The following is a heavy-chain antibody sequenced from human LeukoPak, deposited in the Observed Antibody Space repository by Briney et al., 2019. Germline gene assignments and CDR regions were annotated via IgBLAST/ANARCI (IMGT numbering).Heavy chain of an antibody. CDR3: ARSPGRLYYYDSSGKPLGT. CDR1: SYTFTSYG. CDR2: ISAYNGNT. D-gene: IGHD3-22*01. J-gene: IGHJ3*01. V-gene: IGHV1-18*01. Sequence: GASVKVSCKASSYTFTSYGISWVRQAPGQGLEWMGWISAYNGNTNYAQKLQGRVTMTTDTSTSTAYMELRSLRSDDTAVYYCARSPGRLYYYDSSGKPLGTWGQGTMVTVSS.